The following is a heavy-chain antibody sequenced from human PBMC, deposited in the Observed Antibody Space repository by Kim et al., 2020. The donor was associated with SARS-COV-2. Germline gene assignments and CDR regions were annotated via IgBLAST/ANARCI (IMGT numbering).Heavy chain of an antibody. J-gene: IGHJ4*02. Sequence: GGSLRLSCAASGFTFSSYDMNWVRQAPGKGLEWVAYISSSGSTTIYNADSVKGRFTISRDNAKDSLYLQMNSLRGDDTGVYYCARGRGLNWKIGYWGQGT. CDR3: ARGRGLNWKIGY. CDR2: ISSSGSTTI. V-gene: IGHV3-48*03. D-gene: IGHD1-20*01. CDR1: GFTFSSYD.